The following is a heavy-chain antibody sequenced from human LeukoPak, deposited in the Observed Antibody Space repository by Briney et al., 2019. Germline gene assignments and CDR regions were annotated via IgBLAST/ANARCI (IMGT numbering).Heavy chain of an antibody. CDR2: ISGDGGST. Sequence: GGSLRLSCAASGFTFDDYAMHWVRQAPGKGLEWVSLISGDGGSTYYADSVKGRFTISRDNAKNSLYLQMNSLRDEDTAVYYCARDSGVVVPAATEVGGHYYGMDVWGQGTTVTVSS. J-gene: IGHJ6*02. D-gene: IGHD2-2*01. V-gene: IGHV3-43*02. CDR3: ARDSGVVVPAATEVGGHYYGMDV. CDR1: GFTFDDYA.